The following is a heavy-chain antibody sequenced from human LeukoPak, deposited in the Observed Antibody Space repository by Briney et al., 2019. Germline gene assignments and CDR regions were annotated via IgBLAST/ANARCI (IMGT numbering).Heavy chain of an antibody. CDR1: GYTFTSYG. CDR2: ISAYNGNT. V-gene: IGHV1-18*01. D-gene: IGHD1-26*01. Sequence: ASVKVSCKASGYTFTSYGISWVRQAPGQGLEWMGWISAYNGNTNYAQKLQGRVTMTTDASTSTAYMELRSLRADDTAVYYCERGGSSGSYFGQHFDYWGQGTLVTVSS. J-gene: IGHJ4*02. CDR3: ERGGSSGSYFGQHFDY.